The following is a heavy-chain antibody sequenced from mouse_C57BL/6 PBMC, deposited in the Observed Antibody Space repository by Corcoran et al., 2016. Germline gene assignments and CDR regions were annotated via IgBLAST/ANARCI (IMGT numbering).Heavy chain of an antibody. CDR1: GYTFTTYG. D-gene: IGHD1-1*01. J-gene: IGHJ2*01. V-gene: IGHV9-3*01. CDR2: INTYSGVP. CDR3: ARSITTVVATSDY. Sequence: QIQLVQSGPELKKPGETVKISCKASGYTFTTYGMSWVKQAPGKGLKWMGWINTYSGVPTYADDFKGRFAFSLETSASTAYLQINNLKNEDTATYFCARSITTVVATSDYWGQGTTLTVSS.